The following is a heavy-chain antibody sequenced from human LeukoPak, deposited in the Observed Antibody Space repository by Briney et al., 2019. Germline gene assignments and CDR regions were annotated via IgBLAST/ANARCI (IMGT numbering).Heavy chain of an antibody. CDR1: GFTCSSYA. CDR3: PKSAGSGPYYYYYMDV. CDR2: ISDSGGST. V-gene: IGHV3-23*01. J-gene: IGHJ6*03. D-gene: IGHD3-10*01. Sequence: GGSLRLSCAASGFTCSSYAMSWVRQAPGKGLEGVSAISDSGGSTYYADSVKGRFTISRDNSKNTLYLQMNSLRAEDTAVYYCPKSAGSGPYYYYYMDVWGKGTTVTVSS.